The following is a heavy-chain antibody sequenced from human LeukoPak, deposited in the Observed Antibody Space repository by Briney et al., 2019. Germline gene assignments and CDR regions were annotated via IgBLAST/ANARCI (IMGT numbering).Heavy chain of an antibody. CDR3: ARLPSIAAAWFDP. CDR1: GGSISSYY. Sequence: SEILSLTCTVSGGSISSYYWSWIRQPPGKGLEWIGYIYYSGSTNYNPSLKSRVTISVDTSKNQFSLKLSSVTAADTAVYYCARLPSIAAAWFDPWGQGTLVTVSS. J-gene: IGHJ5*02. V-gene: IGHV4-59*08. D-gene: IGHD6-13*01. CDR2: IYYSGST.